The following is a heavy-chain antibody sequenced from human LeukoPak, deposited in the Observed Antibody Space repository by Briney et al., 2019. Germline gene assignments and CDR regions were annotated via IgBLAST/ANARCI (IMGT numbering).Heavy chain of an antibody. Sequence: GGSLRLSCAASGFTFDDYGMSWVRQAPGKGLEWVSGINWNDGSTGYADSVKGRFTISRDNAKNSLYLQMNSLRAEDTALYYCARDGWGRYDFWSGYLYWGQGTLVTVSS. CDR3: ARDGWGRYDFWSGYLY. CDR2: INWNDGST. CDR1: GFTFDDYG. V-gene: IGHV3-20*04. J-gene: IGHJ4*02. D-gene: IGHD3-3*01.